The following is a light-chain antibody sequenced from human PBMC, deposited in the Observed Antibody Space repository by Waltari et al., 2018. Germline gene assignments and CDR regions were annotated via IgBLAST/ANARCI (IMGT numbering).Light chain of an antibody. J-gene: IGLJ3*02. CDR2: YDD. CDR1: RSNIGNNA. CDR3: ATWDNTLSGWV. Sequence: QSVLTQPPSVSEAPRQRVAISCSGSRSNIGNNAVNWYLQVPGEAPKLLIYYDDLLPSGVSDRFSGSRSGTSASLAISGLQSEDEGDYYCATWDNTLSGWVFGGGTRLTVL. V-gene: IGLV1-36*01.